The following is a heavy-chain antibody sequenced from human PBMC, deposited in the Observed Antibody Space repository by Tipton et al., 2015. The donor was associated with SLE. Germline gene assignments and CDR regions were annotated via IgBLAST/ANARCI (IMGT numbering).Heavy chain of an antibody. J-gene: IGHJ4*01. Sequence: YLRLSCAASGFTFSSYEMNWVRQAPGKGLEGVSYISSSGSTIYYADSVKGRFTISRDNAKNSLYLQMNSLRAEDTAVYYCARACVPAALPFSALGYWGQGTLVPVSS. CDR1: GFTFSSYE. CDR2: ISSSGSTI. CDR3: ARACVPAALPFSALGY. V-gene: IGHV3-48*03. D-gene: IGHD2-2*02.